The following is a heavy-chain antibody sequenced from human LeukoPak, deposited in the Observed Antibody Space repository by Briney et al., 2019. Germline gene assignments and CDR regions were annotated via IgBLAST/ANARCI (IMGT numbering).Heavy chain of an antibody. D-gene: IGHD1-1*01. CDR3: ARELHVERDDY. CDR1: GFVFTSYG. Sequence: REASVKVSCKASGFVFTSYGFTWVRQAPGQGLEWMGWISANDGNTHYSEKHQGRVTMSTDTVTSTAYMELRSLRSDDTAVYYCARELHVERDDYWGQGTLVTVSS. V-gene: IGHV1-18*01. J-gene: IGHJ4*02. CDR2: ISANDGNT.